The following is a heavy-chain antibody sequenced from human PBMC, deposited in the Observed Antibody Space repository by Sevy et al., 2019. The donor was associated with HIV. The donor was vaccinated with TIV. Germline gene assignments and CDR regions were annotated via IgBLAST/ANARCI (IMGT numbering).Heavy chain of an antibody. V-gene: IGHV1-24*01. J-gene: IGHJ4*02. CDR3: ATAREYYYESSGYFDY. Sequence: ASVKVSCKVSGYTLNELSMHWVRQAPGKGLEWMGRFDPEDGETIYAQTFQGRVTMTEDTSTDTAYMELSSLRSEDTAVYYCATAREYYYESSGYFDYWGQGTLVTVSS. D-gene: IGHD3-22*01. CDR2: FDPEDGET. CDR1: GYTLNELS.